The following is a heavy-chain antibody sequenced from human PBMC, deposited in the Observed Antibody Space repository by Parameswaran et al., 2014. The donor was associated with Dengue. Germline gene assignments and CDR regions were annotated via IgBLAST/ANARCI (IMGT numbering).Heavy chain of an antibody. CDR2: INSDGSST. D-gene: IGHD2-2*01. CDR3: AKGGRVVVPAARPDYYYYMDV. Sequence: PGKGLVWVSRINSDGSSTSYADSVKGRFTISRDNAKNTLYLQMNSLRAEDTAVYYCAKGGRVVVPAARPDYYYYMDVWGKGTTVTVSS. J-gene: IGHJ6*03. V-gene: IGHV3-74*01.